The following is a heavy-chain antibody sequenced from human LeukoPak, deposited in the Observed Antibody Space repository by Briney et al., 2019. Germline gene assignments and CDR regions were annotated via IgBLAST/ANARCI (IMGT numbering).Heavy chain of an antibody. J-gene: IGHJ4*02. CDR1: GGSISSGSYY. V-gene: IGHV4-61*02. D-gene: IGHD3-16*01. CDR2: IYTSGST. Sequence: SETLSLTCTVSGGSISSGSYYWSWIRQPAGKGLEWIGRIYTSGSTNYNPSLKSRVTISVDTSKNQFSLKLSSVTAADTAVYYCARGTTFRLDYWGQGTLVTVSS. CDR3: ARGTTFRLDY.